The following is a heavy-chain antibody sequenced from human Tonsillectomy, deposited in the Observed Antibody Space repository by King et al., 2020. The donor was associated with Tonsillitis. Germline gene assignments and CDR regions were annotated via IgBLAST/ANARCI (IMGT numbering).Heavy chain of an antibody. Sequence: QLVQSGGGVVQPGRSLRLSCAASGFTFSSYGMYWVRQAPGKGLEWVAIISYDGSNKYSADSVKGRFTISRVNSKNTLYLQMNSLRAEDTAVYYCAKDGSQGVTAPYYYYDMDVWGQGTTVTVSS. CDR3: AKDGSQGVTAPYYYYDMDV. J-gene: IGHJ6*02. CDR1: GFTFSSYG. CDR2: ISYDGSNK. V-gene: IGHV3-30*18. D-gene: IGHD2-21*02.